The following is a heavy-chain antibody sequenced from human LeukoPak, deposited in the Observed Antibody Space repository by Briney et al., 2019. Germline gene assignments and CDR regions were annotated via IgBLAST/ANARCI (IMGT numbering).Heavy chain of an antibody. CDR2: INPNSGGT. CDR1: GYTFTGYY. Sequence: ASVKVSCKASGYTFTGYYMHWVRQAPGQGLEWMGWINPNSGGTNYAQKFQGRVTMTRDTSISTAYMELSRLRSDDTAVYYCAREGDCSSTSCYHFKNWFDPWGQGTLVTVSS. J-gene: IGHJ5*02. D-gene: IGHD2-2*01. V-gene: IGHV1-2*02. CDR3: AREGDCSSTSCYHFKNWFDP.